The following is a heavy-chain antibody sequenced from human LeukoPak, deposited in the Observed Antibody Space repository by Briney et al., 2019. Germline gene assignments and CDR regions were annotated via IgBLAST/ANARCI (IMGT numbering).Heavy chain of an antibody. V-gene: IGHV1-46*01. J-gene: IGHJ4*02. D-gene: IGHD3-22*01. CDR1: GYTFTSYY. CDR2: INPSGGST. Sequence: ASVKVSCKASGYTFTSYYMHWVRQAPGQGLEWMGIINPSGGSTSYAQKFQGRVTITADESTSTAYMELSSLRSEDTAVYYCARDLGYYYDSSGYYPIDYWGQGTLVTVSS. CDR3: ARDLGYYYDSSGYYPIDY.